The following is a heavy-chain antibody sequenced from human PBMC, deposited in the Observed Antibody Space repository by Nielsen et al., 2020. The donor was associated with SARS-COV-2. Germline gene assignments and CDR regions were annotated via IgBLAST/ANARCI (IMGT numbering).Heavy chain of an antibody. J-gene: IGHJ6*02. D-gene: IGHD3/OR15-3a*01. Sequence: ASVKVSCKASGYTFSDYAMNWVRRAPGQGLEWMGRINPYSGGTNYAQKFQGTVTMTRDASISTVYMELTSDDTAVYYCARARATIFGLVMSYGMDVWGQGTTVAVSS. CDR2: INPYSGGT. CDR1: GYTFSDYA. CDR3: ARARATIFGLVMSYGMDV. V-gene: IGHV1-2*06.